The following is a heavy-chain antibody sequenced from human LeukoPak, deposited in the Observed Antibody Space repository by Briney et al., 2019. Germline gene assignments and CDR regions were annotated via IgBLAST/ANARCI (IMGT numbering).Heavy chain of an antibody. CDR3: ARSDSSGYYLAGHLDS. V-gene: IGHV3-21*01. D-gene: IGHD3-22*01. Sequence: GGSLRLSCAASGFTFSSYAMNWVRQAPGKGVEWVSFISGSSSYIYYADPVKGRFTISRDNARKSVYLHMNSLRADDTAVYYCARSDSSGYYLAGHLDSWGLGTLVTVSS. CDR1: GFTFSSYA. J-gene: IGHJ4*02. CDR2: ISGSSSYI.